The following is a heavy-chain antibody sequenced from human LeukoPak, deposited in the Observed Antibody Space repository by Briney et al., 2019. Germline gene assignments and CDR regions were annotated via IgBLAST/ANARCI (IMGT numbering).Heavy chain of an antibody. Sequence: PGGSLRPSCAASGFTFSSYSMNWVRQAPGKGLEWVSSISSSSSYIYYADSVKGRFIISRDNAKNSLYLQMNSLRAEDTAVYYCARDINEREGSSSDYWGQGTLVTVSS. V-gene: IGHV3-21*01. CDR3: ARDINEREGSSSDY. D-gene: IGHD6-6*01. CDR1: GFTFSSYS. CDR2: ISSSSSYI. J-gene: IGHJ4*02.